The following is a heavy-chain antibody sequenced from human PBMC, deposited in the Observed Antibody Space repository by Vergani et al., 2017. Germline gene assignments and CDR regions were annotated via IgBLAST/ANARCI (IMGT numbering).Heavy chain of an antibody. D-gene: IGHD6-13*01. Sequence: QVQLVQSGAEVKKPGASVKVSCKASGYTFTSYGISWVRQAPGQGLEWIGWISAYNGNTNYAQKLQGRVTMTTDTSTSTAYMELRSLRSDDTAVYYCAREEGAQLVPRGMGEFDYWGQGTLVTVSS. V-gene: IGHV1-18*01. CDR2: ISAYNGNT. CDR3: AREEGAQLVPRGMGEFDY. CDR1: GYTFTSYG. J-gene: IGHJ4*02.